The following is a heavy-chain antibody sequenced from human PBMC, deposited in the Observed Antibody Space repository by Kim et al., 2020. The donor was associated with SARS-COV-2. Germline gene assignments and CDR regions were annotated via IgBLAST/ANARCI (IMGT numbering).Heavy chain of an antibody. CDR3: TRWDYDSSGYYSLFDW. J-gene: IGHJ4*02. CDR1: GFTFGDYA. CDR2: IRSKVYGGTT. D-gene: IGHD3-22*01. Sequence: GGSLRLSCTVSGFTFGDYAMSWFRQAPGKGLEWVGFIRSKVYGGTTEYAASVRGRFTISRDDSKSIAYLRMNSLKTEDTAVYYCTRWDYDSSGYYSLFDWWGQGTLVTVPS. V-gene: IGHV3-49*03.